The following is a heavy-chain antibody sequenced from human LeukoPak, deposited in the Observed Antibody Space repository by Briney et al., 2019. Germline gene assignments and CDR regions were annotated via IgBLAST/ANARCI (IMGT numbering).Heavy chain of an antibody. D-gene: IGHD4-17*01. CDR2: IKGSGSYA. J-gene: IGHJ3*01. V-gene: IGHV3-23*01. CDR1: DFTFANYV. Sequence: GGSLRLSCVGSDFTFANYVMTWVRLTPGKGLEWVSSIKGSGSYAMYADSVSGRFTTSRDNSRNTIFLQMTSLRAEDTAIYYCGRDPNGDYIGAFEFWGLGTLVSVSS. CDR3: GRDPNGDYIGAFEF.